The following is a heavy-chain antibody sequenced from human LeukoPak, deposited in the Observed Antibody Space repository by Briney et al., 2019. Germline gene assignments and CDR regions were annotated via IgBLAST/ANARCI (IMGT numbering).Heavy chain of an antibody. CDR2: IIPIFGTA. CDR1: GGTFSSYA. J-gene: IGHJ4*02. D-gene: IGHD3-22*01. V-gene: IGHV1-69*13. Sequence: SVKVSCKASGGTFSSYAISWVRQAPGQGLEWMGGIIPIFGTANYAQKFQGRVTITADESTSTAYMEPSSLRSEDTAVYYCAMYYYDSSGYLKWGQGTLVTVSS. CDR3: AMYYYDSSGYLK.